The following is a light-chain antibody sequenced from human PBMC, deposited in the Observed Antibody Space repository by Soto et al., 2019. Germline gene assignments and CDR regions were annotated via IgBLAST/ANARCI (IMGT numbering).Light chain of an antibody. CDR3: SSYTTSSALQV. J-gene: IGLJ1*01. CDR2: EVS. V-gene: IGLV2-8*01. Sequence: QSVLTQPPSASGSPGQSVTISCTGTSSDVGGYNYVSWYQQHPGKAPKLMIYEVSKRPSGVPDRFSGSKSGNTASLTISGLQADDEADYYCSSYTTSSALQVFGTGTKVTVL. CDR1: SSDVGGYNY.